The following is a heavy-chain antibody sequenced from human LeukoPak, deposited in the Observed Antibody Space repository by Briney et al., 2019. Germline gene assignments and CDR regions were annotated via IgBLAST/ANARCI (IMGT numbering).Heavy chain of an antibody. CDR2: ISAYNGNT. Sequence: ASVKVSCKASGYTFTSYGISWVRQAPGQGLEWMGWISAYNGNTNYAQKLQGRVTMTTDTSTSTAYMELRSLRSDDTAVYYCARERGAYYYDSFPRSYCFDYWGQGTLVTVSS. CDR3: ARERGAYYYDSFPRSYCFDY. J-gene: IGHJ4*02. CDR1: GYTFTSYG. D-gene: IGHD3-22*01. V-gene: IGHV1-18*01.